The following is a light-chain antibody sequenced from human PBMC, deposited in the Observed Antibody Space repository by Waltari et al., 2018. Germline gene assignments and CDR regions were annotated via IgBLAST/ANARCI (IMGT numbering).Light chain of an antibody. V-gene: IGKV3-11*01. Sequence: EIVLTQSPATLSLSPGERATLPCRASQSVSNYLAWYQQKPGQAPRLLIYDASTRATGIPARFSGSWSGTDFTLTISSLRPEDFAVYYCQHRSDWPRFTFGPGTKVDFK. CDR2: DAS. CDR1: QSVSNY. J-gene: IGKJ3*01. CDR3: QHRSDWPRFT.